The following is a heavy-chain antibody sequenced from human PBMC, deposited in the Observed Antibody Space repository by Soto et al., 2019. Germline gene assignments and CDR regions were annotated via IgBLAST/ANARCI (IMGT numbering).Heavy chain of an antibody. J-gene: IGHJ4*01. CDR2: IYSGGST. Sequence: GGSLRLSCAASGFTVSSNYMSWVRQAPGKGLEWVSVIYSGGSTYYADSVKGRFTISRDDAKNTVYLHMNSLRTDDTAVYYCVRDSARTFDYWGRGTLVTVSS. CDR1: GFTVSSNY. V-gene: IGHV3-53*01. D-gene: IGHD3-10*01. CDR3: VRDSARTFDY.